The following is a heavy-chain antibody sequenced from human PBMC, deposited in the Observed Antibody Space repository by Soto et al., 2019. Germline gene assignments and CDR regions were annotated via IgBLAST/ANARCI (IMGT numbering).Heavy chain of an antibody. CDR2: INSDGSST. CDR3: ARQVVVVPAAPTDAFDI. V-gene: IGHV3-74*01. CDR1: GFTFSSDW. Sequence: PGGSLRLCCAASGFTFSSDWMHWVRQAPGKGLVWVSRINSDGSSTSYADSVKGRFTISRDNAKNTLYLQMNSLRAEDTAVYYCARQVVVVPAAPTDAFDIWGQGTMVT. D-gene: IGHD2-2*01. J-gene: IGHJ3*02.